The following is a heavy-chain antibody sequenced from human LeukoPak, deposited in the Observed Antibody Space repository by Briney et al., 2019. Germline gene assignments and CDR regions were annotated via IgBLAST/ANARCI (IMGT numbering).Heavy chain of an antibody. V-gene: IGHV1-18*01. J-gene: IGHJ6*02. CDR3: ARGRYGSGSYTYYGMDV. CDR1: GYTYINYG. CDR2: INTDNGNT. D-gene: IGHD3-10*01. Sequence: ASVKVSCKASGYTYINYGITGLRQAPGQGREGMGWINTDNGNTAYAQKVQGRVVMTTDTSTRTAYMELRSLRSDDTAVYYCARGRYGSGSYTYYGMDVWGQGTTVTVSS.